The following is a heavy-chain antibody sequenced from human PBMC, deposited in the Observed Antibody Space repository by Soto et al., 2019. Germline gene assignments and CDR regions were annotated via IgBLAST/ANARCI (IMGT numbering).Heavy chain of an antibody. V-gene: IGHV3-9*01. CDR3: AEEGPRGYSYGVIVWYFDL. J-gene: IGHJ2*01. CDR2: ISWNSGSI. Sequence: EVQLVESGGGLVQPGRSLRLSCAASGFTFDDYAMHWVRQAPGKGLEWVSGISWNSGSIGYADSVKGRFTISRDNAKNSLYLQMNSLRDEDTALYYCAEEGPRGYSYGVIVWYFDLWGRGTLVTVSS. CDR1: GFTFDDYA. D-gene: IGHD5-18*01.